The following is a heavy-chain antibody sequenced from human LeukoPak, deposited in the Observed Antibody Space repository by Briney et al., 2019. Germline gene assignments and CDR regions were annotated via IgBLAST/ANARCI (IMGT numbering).Heavy chain of an antibody. D-gene: IGHD2-2*01. CDR2: IIPIFGTA. J-gene: IGHJ6*02. Sequence: SVKVSCKASGGTFSSYAISWVQQAPGQGLEWMGGIIPIFGTANYAQKFQGRVTITADESTSTAYMELSSLRSEDTAVYYCASPTSSYYGMDVWGQGTTVTVSS. CDR1: GGTFSSYA. V-gene: IGHV1-69*13. CDR3: ASPTSSYYGMDV.